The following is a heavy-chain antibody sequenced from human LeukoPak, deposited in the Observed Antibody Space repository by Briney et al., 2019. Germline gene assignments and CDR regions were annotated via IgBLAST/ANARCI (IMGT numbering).Heavy chain of an antibody. Sequence: SETLSLTCTVSGGPISSSSYYWGWIRQPPGKGLEWIGSIYYSGSTYYNPSLKSRVTISVDTSKNQFSLKLSSVTAADTAAYYWGAKPRDHEGRVDVPPRGPGTPVT. V-gene: IGHV4-39*07. CDR2: IYYSGST. CDR3: GAKPRDHEGRVDVPP. CDR1: GGPISSSSYY. J-gene: IGHJ5*02. D-gene: IGHD1-14*01.